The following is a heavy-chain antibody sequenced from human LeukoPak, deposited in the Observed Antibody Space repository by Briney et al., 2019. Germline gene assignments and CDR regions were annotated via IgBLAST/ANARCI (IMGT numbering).Heavy chain of an antibody. Sequence: PGGSLRLSCTASGFTFGDYAINWVRQAPGKGLEWIGFIRSKAYGGTTEYAASVKGKFTISRDDSKTIAYLQMNSLKTEDTAVYYCIRSGAGCTSKSCPDFDYWGQGTLVTVSS. D-gene: IGHD2-2*01. J-gene: IGHJ4*02. V-gene: IGHV3-49*04. CDR3: IRSGAGCTSKSCPDFDY. CDR1: GFTFGDYA. CDR2: IRSKAYGGTT.